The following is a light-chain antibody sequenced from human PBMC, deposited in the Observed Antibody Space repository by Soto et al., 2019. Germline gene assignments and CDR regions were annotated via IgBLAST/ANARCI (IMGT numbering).Light chain of an antibody. CDR3: QQYNSYPLT. CDR2: EAS. V-gene: IGKV1-5*03. J-gene: IGKJ4*02. Sequence: DIQLTQSPSTLSASIGDRVTITCRASQSLSSRLAWYQQQPGKAPKLLIHEASSLDSGVTSSFSGSGSETEFTLTIRSLQHYDFATYHCQQYNSYPLTFGGGTEVEIK. CDR1: QSLSSR.